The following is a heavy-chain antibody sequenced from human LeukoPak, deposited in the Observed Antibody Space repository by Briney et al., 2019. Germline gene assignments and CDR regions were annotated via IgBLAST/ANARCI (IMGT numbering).Heavy chain of an antibody. CDR2: ISYDGSNK. CDR1: GFTFSSYG. V-gene: IGHV3-30*18. Sequence: PGGSLRLSCAASGFTFSSYGMHWVRQAPGKGLEWVAVISYDGSNKYYADSVKGRFTISRDNSKNTLYLQMNCLRAEDTALYYCAKNGGNSSLGYWGQGTLVTVSS. CDR3: AKNGGNSSLGY. D-gene: IGHD4-23*01. J-gene: IGHJ4*02.